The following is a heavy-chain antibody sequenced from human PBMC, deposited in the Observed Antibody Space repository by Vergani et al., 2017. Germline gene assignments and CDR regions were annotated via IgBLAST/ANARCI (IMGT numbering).Heavy chain of an antibody. J-gene: IGHJ4*02. V-gene: IGHV3-30-3*01. CDR3: AKDMSCSSTSCYGAFDY. D-gene: IGHD2-2*01. CDR2: ISYDGSNK. CDR1: GFTFSSYA. Sequence: QVQLVESGGGVVLPGRSLRLSCAASGFTFSSYAMHWVRQAPGKGLEWVAVISYDGSNKYYADSVKGRFTISRDNSKNTLYLQMNSLRAEDTALYYCAKDMSCSSTSCYGAFDYWGQGTLVTVSS.